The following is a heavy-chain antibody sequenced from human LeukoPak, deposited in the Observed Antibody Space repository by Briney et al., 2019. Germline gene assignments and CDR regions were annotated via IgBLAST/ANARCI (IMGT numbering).Heavy chain of an antibody. CDR3: ARGGGYVFPSDY. CDR2: IKQDGSEK. CDR1: GVTISSYW. V-gene: IGHV3-7*01. Sequence: PGGSLRLSCAASGVTISSYWISWVRQAPGKGLEWVANIKQDGSEKYYVDSVKGRFTISRDNAKNSLYLQMNSLTAEDTAVYYCARGGGYVFPSDYWGPGTLVTVSS. D-gene: IGHD3-16*01. J-gene: IGHJ4*01.